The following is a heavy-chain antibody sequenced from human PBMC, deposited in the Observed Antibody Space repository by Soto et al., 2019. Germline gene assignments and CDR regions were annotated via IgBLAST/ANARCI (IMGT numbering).Heavy chain of an antibody. D-gene: IGHD3-3*01. CDR2: IWYDGSNK. CDR3: ARDSTYYDFWSGYYRRPDYYYGMDV. J-gene: IGHJ6*02. CDR1: GFTFSSYG. Sequence: GGSLRLSCAASGFTFSSYGMHWVRQAPGKGLEWVAVIWYDGSNKYYADSVKGRFTISRDNSKNMLYLQMNSLRAEDTAVYYCARDSTYYDFWSGYYRRPDYYYGMDVWGQGTTVTVSS. V-gene: IGHV3-33*01.